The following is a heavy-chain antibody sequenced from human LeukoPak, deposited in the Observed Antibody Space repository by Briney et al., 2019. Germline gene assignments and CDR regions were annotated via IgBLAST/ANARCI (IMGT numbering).Heavy chain of an antibody. CDR3: ARRPAEGYFDY. D-gene: IGHD6-25*01. J-gene: IGHJ4*02. Sequence: SETLSLTCTVSGGSISSYHWSWIRQPPGKGLEWIGYIYYSGSTNYNPSLKSRVTISVDTSKNQFSLKLSSVTAADTAVYYCARRPAEGYFDYWGQGTLVTVSS. CDR2: IYYSGST. CDR1: GGSISSYH. V-gene: IGHV4-59*01.